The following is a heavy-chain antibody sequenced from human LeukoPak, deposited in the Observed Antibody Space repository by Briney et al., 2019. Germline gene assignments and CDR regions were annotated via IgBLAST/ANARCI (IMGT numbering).Heavy chain of an antibody. CDR1: GYYFTSYW. Sequence: LGESLQIYCKGSGYYFTSYWISWVRPLPGKGLEWMGRSDPSDSYTNYSPSFQSHVTISADKSISTAYLQWSSLKASDTAMYYCARRTDYGDFLDYWGQGTLVTVSS. CDR2: SDPSDSYT. V-gene: IGHV5-10-1*01. D-gene: IGHD4-17*01. J-gene: IGHJ4*02. CDR3: ARRTDYGDFLDY.